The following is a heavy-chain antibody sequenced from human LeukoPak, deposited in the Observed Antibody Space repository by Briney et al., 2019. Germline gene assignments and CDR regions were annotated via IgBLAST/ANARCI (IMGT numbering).Heavy chain of an antibody. CDR1: GGSFSGYY. CDR3: ARGDDTSSWYGDALDI. V-gene: IGHV4-34*01. CDR2: INHSGST. D-gene: IGHD6-13*01. Sequence: SETLSLTCAVYGGSFSGYYWSWIRQPPGKGLEWIGEINHSGSTNYNPSLKSRVTMSVDTSKNQFSLRLTSVTAADSAVYYCARGDDTSSWYGDALDIWGQGTMVTVSS. J-gene: IGHJ3*02.